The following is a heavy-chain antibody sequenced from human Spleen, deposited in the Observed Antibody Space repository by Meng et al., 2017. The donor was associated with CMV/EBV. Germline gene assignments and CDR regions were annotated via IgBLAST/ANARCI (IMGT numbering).Heavy chain of an antibody. J-gene: IGHJ4*02. D-gene: IGHD1-1*01. V-gene: IGHV1-18*01. Sequence: GQLVVCGVGVKKPGASVKVSCKASGYTFTSYGISWVRQAPGQGLEWMGWISAYNGNTNYAQKLQGRVTMTTDTSTSTAYMELRSLRSDDTAVYYCARDAVRGVQLERTSDYWGQGTLVTVSS. CDR1: GYTFTSYG. CDR2: ISAYNGNT. CDR3: ARDAVRGVQLERTSDY.